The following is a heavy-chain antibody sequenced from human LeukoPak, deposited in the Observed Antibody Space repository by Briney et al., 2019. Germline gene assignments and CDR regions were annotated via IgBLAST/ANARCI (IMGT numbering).Heavy chain of an antibody. CDR1: GFTFSSYA. CDR3: ARERYYYGAFDI. J-gene: IGHJ3*02. V-gene: IGHV3-30*04. CDR2: ISYDGSNK. D-gene: IGHD3-10*01. Sequence: PGGSLRLSCAASGFTFSSYAMHWVRQAPGKGLEWVAAISYDGSNKYYADSVKGRFTISRDNSKNTLYLQMNSLRAEDTAVYYCARERYYYGAFDIWGQGTMVTVSS.